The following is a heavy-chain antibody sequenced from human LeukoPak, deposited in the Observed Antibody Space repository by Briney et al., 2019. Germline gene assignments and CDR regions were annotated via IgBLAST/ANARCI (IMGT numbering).Heavy chain of an antibody. J-gene: IGHJ4*02. V-gene: IGHV3-30*02. Sequence: PGGSLRLSCAASGFTFSNYGIHWVRQAPGRGLEWVAFIRYDGSQKYYADSVRGRFTISRDNSKNTLYLQMNLRVDDTAVYYCAKSYRSGWYRGVIDYWGQGTLVTVSS. CDR2: IRYDGSQK. CDR1: GFTFSNYG. CDR3: AKSYRSGWYRGVIDY. D-gene: IGHD6-13*01.